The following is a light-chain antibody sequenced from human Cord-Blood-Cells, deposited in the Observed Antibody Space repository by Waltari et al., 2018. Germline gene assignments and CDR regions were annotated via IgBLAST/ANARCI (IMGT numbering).Light chain of an antibody. Sequence: QSALTQPASVSGSPGQSITISCTGTSSDVGGYNYVSRYQQHPGKAPKLMIYDVSNRPSGVSTPFSGSKSGNTASLTLSGLQAEDEADYYCSSYTSSSTRVFGGGTKLTVL. CDR2: DVS. V-gene: IGLV2-14*01. J-gene: IGLJ3*02. CDR3: SSYTSSSTRV. CDR1: SSDVGGYNY.